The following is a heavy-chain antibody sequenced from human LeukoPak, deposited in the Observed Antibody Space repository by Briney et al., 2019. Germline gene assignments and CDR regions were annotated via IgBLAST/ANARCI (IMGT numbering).Heavy chain of an antibody. CDR3: ATVRRVAGRSGMDV. D-gene: IGHD6-19*01. Sequence: ASVKVSCKVSGYTLTELSMHWVRQAPGKGLEWMGGFDPEDGEAIYAQKFQGRVTMTEDTSTDTAYMELSSLRSEDTAVYYCATVRRVAGRSGMDVWGQGTTVTVSS. CDR2: FDPEDGEA. J-gene: IGHJ6*02. CDR1: GYTLTELS. V-gene: IGHV1-24*01.